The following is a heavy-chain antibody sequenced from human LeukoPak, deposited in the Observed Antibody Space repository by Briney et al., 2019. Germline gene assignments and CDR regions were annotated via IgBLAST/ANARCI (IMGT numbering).Heavy chain of an antibody. D-gene: IGHD3-22*01. CDR2: MNPNSGAT. J-gene: IGHJ4*02. CDR3: ARGPTKGPVEYDSSGYVDY. Sequence: ASVKVSCKASGYTFTSYDFNWLRQATGQGPEWMGWMNPNSGATGYAQKFQGRVTMTRSASINTAYMELTNLRSEDTAVYYCARGPTKGPVEYDSSGYVDYWGQGTLVTVSS. CDR1: GYTFTSYD. V-gene: IGHV1-8*01.